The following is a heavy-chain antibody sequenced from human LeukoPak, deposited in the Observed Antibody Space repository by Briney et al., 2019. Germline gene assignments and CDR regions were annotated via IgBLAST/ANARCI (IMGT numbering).Heavy chain of an antibody. CDR2: INPNSGGT. D-gene: IGHD5-12*01. CDR3: ARGRLRLHYMDV. CDR1: GYIFTGYY. J-gene: IGHJ6*03. V-gene: IGHV1-2*02. Sequence: ASVKVSCKASGYIFTGYYMHWVRQAPGQGLEWMGWINPNSGGTNYAQKFQGRVTMTRDTSISTAYMELSRLRSDDTAVYYCARGRLRLHYMDVWGKGTTVTVSS.